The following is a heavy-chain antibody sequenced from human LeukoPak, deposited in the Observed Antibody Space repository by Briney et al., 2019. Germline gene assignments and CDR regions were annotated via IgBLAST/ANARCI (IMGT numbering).Heavy chain of an antibody. V-gene: IGHV3-7*01. CDR1: GFTFSSYW. CDR3: ARDDYSSSWSDYYYYVDV. D-gene: IGHD6-13*01. J-gene: IGHJ6*03. CDR2: IKQDGSGK. Sequence: GGSLRLSCAASGFTFSSYWMTWVRQAPGKGLEWVANIKQDGSGKYYVDSVKGRFTISRDNAKNSLYLQMNSLRAEDTAVYYCARDDYSSSWSDYYYYVDVWGKGTTVTVSS.